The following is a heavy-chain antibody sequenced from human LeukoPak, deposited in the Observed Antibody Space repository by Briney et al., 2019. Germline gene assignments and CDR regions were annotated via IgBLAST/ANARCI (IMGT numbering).Heavy chain of an antibody. CDR2: IYHSGSA. J-gene: IGHJ5*02. Sequence: KTSETLSLTCGVSGYSISSGYQWAWIRQSPGKGLEWIGSIYHSGSAHYNPSLKSRVTISVETSKNQFFLNMYSVTAADTAVYYCARDPRWLTPDCTSTSCYENYFDPWGQGTLVTVSS. CDR3: ARDPRWLTPDCTSTSCYENYFDP. CDR1: GYSISSGYQ. V-gene: IGHV4-38-2*02. D-gene: IGHD2-2*01.